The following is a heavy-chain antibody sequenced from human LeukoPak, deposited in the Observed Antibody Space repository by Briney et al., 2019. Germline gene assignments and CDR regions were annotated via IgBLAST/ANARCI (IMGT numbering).Heavy chain of an antibody. Sequence: PGGSLRLSCAASGFTFSSYAMSWVRQAPGKGLEWVAVISYDGSNKYYADSVKGRFTISRDNSKNTLYLQMNSLRAEDTAVYYCARVLAVLRYFDWLSRLYGMDVWGQGTTVTVSS. CDR2: ISYDGSNK. CDR3: ARVLAVLRYFDWLSRLYGMDV. V-gene: IGHV3-30-3*01. D-gene: IGHD3-9*01. J-gene: IGHJ6*02. CDR1: GFTFSSYA.